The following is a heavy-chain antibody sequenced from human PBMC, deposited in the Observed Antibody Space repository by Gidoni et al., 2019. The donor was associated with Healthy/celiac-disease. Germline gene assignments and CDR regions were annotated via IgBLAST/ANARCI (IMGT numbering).Heavy chain of an antibody. CDR3: AKELYCSGGSCYSLNWFDP. V-gene: IGHV3-23*01. CDR2: IRGSGGIT. D-gene: IGHD2-15*01. J-gene: IGHJ5*02. CDR1: GFTFSSSA. Sequence: EVQLLDSGGGLVQPGGSLRLSCAASGFTFSSSAMSWVRQSPGQGLEWVSAIRGSGGITYYADSVKGRFTISSDNSKTTLYLQMNSLIADDTAVYYCAKELYCSGGSCYSLNWFDPWGQGTLVTVSS.